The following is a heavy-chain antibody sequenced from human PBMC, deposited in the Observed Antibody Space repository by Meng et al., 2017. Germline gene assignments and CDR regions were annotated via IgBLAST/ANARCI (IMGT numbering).Heavy chain of an antibody. Sequence: GESLKISCAASGFTVSSNYMSWVRQAPGQGLEWVSVIYSGGSTYYADSVKGRFTISRDNSKNTLYLQMNSLRAEDTAVYYCARVKDYGAHFDYWGQGTLVTVSS. V-gene: IGHV3-53*01. CDR1: GFTVSSNY. CDR2: IYSGGST. CDR3: ARVKDYGAHFDY. D-gene: IGHD4-17*01. J-gene: IGHJ4*02.